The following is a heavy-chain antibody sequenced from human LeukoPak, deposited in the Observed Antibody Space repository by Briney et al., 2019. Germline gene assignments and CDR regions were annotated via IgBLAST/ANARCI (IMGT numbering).Heavy chain of an antibody. CDR1: GYTFTSYD. CDR2: IIPILGIA. V-gene: IGHV1-69*04. CDR3: ARDRGQGSQFDY. D-gene: IGHD3-10*01. J-gene: IGHJ4*02. Sequence: SVKVSCKASGYTFTSYDINWVRQATGQGLEWMGRIIPILGIANYAQKFQGRVTITADKSTSTAYMELSSLRSEDTAVYYCARDRGQGSQFDYWGQGTLVTVSS.